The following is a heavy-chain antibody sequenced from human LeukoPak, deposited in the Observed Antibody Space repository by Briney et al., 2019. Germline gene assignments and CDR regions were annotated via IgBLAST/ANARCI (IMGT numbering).Heavy chain of an antibody. CDR3: ARPAGYYDFWSGRTLDY. CDR2: ISYDGSNK. V-gene: IGHV3-30-3*01. D-gene: IGHD3-3*01. CDR1: GFTFSSYA. J-gene: IGHJ4*02. Sequence: PGRSLRLSCAASGFTFSSYAMHWVRQAPGKGLEWVAVISYDGSNKYYADSVKGRFTISRDNSKNTLYLQMNSLRAEDTAVYYCARPAGYYDFWSGRTLDYWGQGTLVTVSS.